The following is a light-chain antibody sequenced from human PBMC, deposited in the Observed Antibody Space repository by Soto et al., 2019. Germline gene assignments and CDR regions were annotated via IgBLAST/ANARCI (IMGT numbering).Light chain of an antibody. J-gene: IGLJ1*01. CDR1: NRDVGSYNY. CDR3: GSSASISTVYV. CDR2: EVS. Sequence: QSVWANPPAVSGSPGRWITIPRTEPNRDVGSYNYAGCYRPHSGKAHELMIYEVSDGPSVVSNRFSGSKSDNSASLTIPGLQAQDEADYYCGSSASISTVYVFGTGTKVTVL. V-gene: IGLV2-14*01.